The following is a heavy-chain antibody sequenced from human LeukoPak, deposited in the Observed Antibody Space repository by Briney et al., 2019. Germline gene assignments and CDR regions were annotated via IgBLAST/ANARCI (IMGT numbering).Heavy chain of an antibody. CDR2: IYHGGST. CDR1: GYSISSGYY. J-gene: IGHJ4*02. Sequence: PSGTLSLTCAVSGYSISSGYYWGWIRQPPGEGLEWIGSIYHGGSTYYNPSLKSRVTMSVDTSKNQFSLKLSSVTAADTAVYYCARAYCTTTSCYGRYFDYWGQGTLVTVSS. V-gene: IGHV4-38-2*01. D-gene: IGHD2-2*01. CDR3: ARAYCTTTSCYGRYFDY.